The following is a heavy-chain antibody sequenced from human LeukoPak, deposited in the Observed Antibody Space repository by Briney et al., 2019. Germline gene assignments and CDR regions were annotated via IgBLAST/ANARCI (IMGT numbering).Heavy chain of an antibody. CDR2: ISSSGSTI. CDR3: ARDEVVAEPFGYGGYGPADY. Sequence: GGSLRLSCAASGFTFSDYYMSWIRQAPGKGLEWVSYISSSGSTIYYADSVKGRFTISRDNAKNSLYLQMNSLRAEDTAVYYCARDEVVAEPFGYGGYGPADYWGQGTLVTVSS. D-gene: IGHD2-15*01. V-gene: IGHV3-11*01. J-gene: IGHJ4*02. CDR1: GFTFSDYY.